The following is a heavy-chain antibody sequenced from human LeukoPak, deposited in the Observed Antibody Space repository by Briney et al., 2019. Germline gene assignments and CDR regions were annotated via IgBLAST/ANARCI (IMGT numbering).Heavy chain of an antibody. CDR2: ISYDGSNK. D-gene: IGHD6-19*01. Sequence: GGSLRLSCAASGFTFSSYAMHWVRQAPGKGLEWVAVISYDGSNKYYADSVKGRFTISRDNSKNTLYLQMNSLRAEDTAVYYCAKNPSSGQFDHWGQGTLVTVSS. CDR3: AKNPSSGQFDH. J-gene: IGHJ4*02. V-gene: IGHV3-30-3*02. CDR1: GFTFSSYA.